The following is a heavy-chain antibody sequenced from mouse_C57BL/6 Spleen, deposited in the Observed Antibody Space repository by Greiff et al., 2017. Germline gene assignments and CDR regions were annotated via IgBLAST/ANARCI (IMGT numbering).Heavy chain of an antibody. CDR3: ARHSVGVVYFDY. D-gene: IGHD1-1*01. CDR2: ISGGGGNT. Sequence: EVNVVESGGGLVKPGGSLKLSCAASGFTFSSYAMSWVRQTPEKRLEWVATISGGGGNTYYPDSVKGRFTISRDNAKNTLYLQMSSLRSEDTALYYCARHSVGVVYFDYWGQGTTLPVSS. V-gene: IGHV5-9*01. J-gene: IGHJ2*01. CDR1: GFTFSSYA.